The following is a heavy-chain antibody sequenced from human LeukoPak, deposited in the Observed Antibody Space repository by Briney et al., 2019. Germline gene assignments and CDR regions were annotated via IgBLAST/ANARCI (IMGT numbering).Heavy chain of an antibody. D-gene: IGHD2-15*01. J-gene: IGHJ4*02. CDR3: ASRRGGIVGDY. CDR2: IWYDGSNK. Sequence: PGGSLRLSCAASGFTFSSYGMHWVRQAPGKGLEWVALIWYDGSNKYYADSMKGRFTISRDNSKNTVYLQMNSLRAEDTAVYYCASRRGGIVGDYWGQGTLVTVSS. CDR1: GFTFSSYG. V-gene: IGHV3-33*01.